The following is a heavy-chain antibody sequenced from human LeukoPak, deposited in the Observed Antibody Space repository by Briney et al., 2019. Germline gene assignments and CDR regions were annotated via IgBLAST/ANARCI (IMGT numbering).Heavy chain of an antibody. CDR3: AREIPYSSGWFFDY. Sequence: PGGSLRLSCAASGFTFSSYWMSWVRQAPGKGLEWVANIKQDGSEKYYVDSVKGRFTISRDNAKNSQYLQMNSLRAEDTAVYYCAREIPYSSGWFFDYWGQGTLVTVSS. V-gene: IGHV3-7*01. CDR2: IKQDGSEK. D-gene: IGHD6-19*01. CDR1: GFTFSSYW. J-gene: IGHJ4*02.